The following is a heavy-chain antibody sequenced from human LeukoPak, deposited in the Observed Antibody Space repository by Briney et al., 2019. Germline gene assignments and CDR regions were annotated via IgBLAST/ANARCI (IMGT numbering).Heavy chain of an antibody. CDR3: ARDTHYYDILTGLYDY. Sequence: GGSLRLSCAASGFTFSSPWMHWVRQAPGKGLEWVSAISGSGGSTYYADSVKGRFTISRDNSKNTLYLQMNSLRDEDTAVYYCARDTHYYDILTGLYDYWGQGTLVTVSS. V-gene: IGHV3-23*01. CDR2: ISGSGGST. J-gene: IGHJ4*02. CDR1: GFTFSSPW. D-gene: IGHD3-9*01.